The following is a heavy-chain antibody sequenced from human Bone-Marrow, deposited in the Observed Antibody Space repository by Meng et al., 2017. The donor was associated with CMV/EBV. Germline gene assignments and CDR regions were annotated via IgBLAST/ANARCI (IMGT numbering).Heavy chain of an antibody. J-gene: IGHJ4*02. D-gene: IGHD4-23*01. CDR1: GFTFSRYW. CDR2: INSDGSST. CDR3: ATYGGDSAYYFDH. Sequence: VASGFTFSRYWMHWVRQAPGKGLVWVARINSDGSSTSYADSVKGRFTISRDNAKNTLYLQMNSLRDEDTAVYHCATYGGDSAYYFDHWGQGTLVTVSS. V-gene: IGHV3-74*01.